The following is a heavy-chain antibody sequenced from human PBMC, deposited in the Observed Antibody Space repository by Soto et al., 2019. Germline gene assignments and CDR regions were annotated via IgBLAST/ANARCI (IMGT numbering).Heavy chain of an antibody. D-gene: IGHD4-4*01. J-gene: IGHJ4*02. CDR2: ISLSGSST. V-gene: IGHV3-23*01. Sequence: PGGSLRLSCEASGFTFSSFAMNWVRQAPGKGLEWVSSISLSGSSTYLADSVKGRFTISRDNSRNTLYLQMDSLRADDTAVYYCTSDYSLYHWGQGTLVTVSS. CDR1: GFTFSSFA. CDR3: TSDYSLYH.